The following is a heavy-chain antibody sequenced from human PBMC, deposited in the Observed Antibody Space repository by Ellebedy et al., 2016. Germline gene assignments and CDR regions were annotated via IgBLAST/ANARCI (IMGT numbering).Heavy chain of an antibody. CDR3: ARDQGGDLDY. D-gene: IGHD2-21*01. CDR1: GFTFSSYA. V-gene: IGHV3-30-3*01. CDR2: ISYDGSNK. J-gene: IGHJ4*02. Sequence: GGSLRLXXAASGFTFSSYAMHWVRQAPGKGLEWVAVISYDGSNKYYADSVKGRFTISRDNSKNTLYLQMNSLRAEDTAVYYCARDQGGDLDYWGQGTLVTVSS.